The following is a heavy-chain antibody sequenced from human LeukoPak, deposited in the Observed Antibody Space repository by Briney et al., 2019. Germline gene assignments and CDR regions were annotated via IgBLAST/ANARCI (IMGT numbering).Heavy chain of an antibody. CDR1: GGSISTSSYY. CDR3: ARGSQAPNY. Sequence: SETLSLTCTVSGGSISTSSYYWGWIRQPPGKGLEWIGYIYDSGSTNYSPSLKGRVTISLDTSKSQFSLRLSSVTAADTAVYYCARGSQAPNYWGQGTLVTVSS. J-gene: IGHJ4*02. V-gene: IGHV4-61*05. CDR2: IYDSGST.